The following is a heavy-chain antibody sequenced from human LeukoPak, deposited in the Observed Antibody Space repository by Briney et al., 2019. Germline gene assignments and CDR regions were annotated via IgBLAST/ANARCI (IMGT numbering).Heavy chain of an antibody. CDR3: VSNSDTLTCYSFDF. J-gene: IGHJ4*02. CDR1: GFIVSSSY. D-gene: IGHD3-9*01. CDR2: IHSGGNT. V-gene: IGHV3-53*01. Sequence: PGGSLRLSCAASGFIVSSSYMSWVRQAPGKGLEWVSIIHSGGNTYYADSVKGRFTISRDNSKNTMSLQMSSLRAEDAAVYYCVSNSDTLTCYSFDFWGQGTLVTVSS.